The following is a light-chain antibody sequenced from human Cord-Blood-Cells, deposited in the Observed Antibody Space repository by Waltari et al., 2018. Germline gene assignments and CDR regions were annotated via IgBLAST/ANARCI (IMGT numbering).Light chain of an antibody. Sequence: QSALTQPASVSGSPGQSITLPCTGTSSDVRSYNLVSWYPPRPGKAPKLMIDEGSKRPSGVSNRFSCSKSGNTASLTISGLQAEDEADYYCCAYAGSSTYVFGTGTKVTVL. CDR3: CAYAGSSTYV. J-gene: IGLJ1*01. CDR2: EGS. CDR1: SSDVRSYNL. V-gene: IGLV2-23*01.